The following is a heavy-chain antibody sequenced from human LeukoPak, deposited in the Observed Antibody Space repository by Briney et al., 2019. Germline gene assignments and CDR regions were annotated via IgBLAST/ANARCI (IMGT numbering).Heavy chain of an antibody. CDR1: GFTFSSYA. CDR2: ISGSGGST. Sequence: GASLRLSCAASGFTFSSYAMSWVRQAPGKGLEWASTISGSGGSTYYADSVKGRFTISRDNSKNTLYLQMNSLRVEDTAVYYCAKDRSVGVAIYYYYGMDVWGKGPRSPSPQ. D-gene: IGHD3-3*01. V-gene: IGHV3-23*01. CDR3: AKDRSVGVAIYYYYGMDV. J-gene: IGHJ6*01.